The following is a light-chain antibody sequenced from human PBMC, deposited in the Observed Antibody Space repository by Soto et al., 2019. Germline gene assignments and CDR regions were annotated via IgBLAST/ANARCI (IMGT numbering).Light chain of an antibody. Sequence: EIVLTQSPATLSLSPGERATLSCRASQGVSSYLAGYQQKPGQAPRLLIYDASNRATGIPARFRGSGSGTDFTLTISSLEPEEFAVYYCQQRSNWPRTFGQGTKVEIK. CDR2: DAS. V-gene: IGKV3-11*01. CDR1: QGVSSY. CDR3: QQRSNWPRT. J-gene: IGKJ1*01.